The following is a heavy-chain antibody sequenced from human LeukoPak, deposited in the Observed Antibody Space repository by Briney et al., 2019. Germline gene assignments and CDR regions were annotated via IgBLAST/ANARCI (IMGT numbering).Heavy chain of an antibody. CDR1: GGSISSYY. D-gene: IGHD1-26*01. V-gene: IGHV4-59*08. CDR2: IYYSGST. CDR3: ARQSGSY. J-gene: IGHJ4*02. Sequence: PSETLSLTCTVSGGSISSYYWSWIRQPPGKGLEWIGYIYYSGSTNYNPSLKSRVTISVDTSKNQFSLKLSSVTAADMAVYYCARQSGSYWGQGTLVTVSS.